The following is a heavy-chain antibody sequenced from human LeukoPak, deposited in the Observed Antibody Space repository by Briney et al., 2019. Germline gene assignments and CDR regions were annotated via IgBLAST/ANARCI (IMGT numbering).Heavy chain of an antibody. Sequence: GASVKVSCKASGYTFTSYGITWVRQAPGQGLEWMGWISAYNGNTNYAQKLQGRVTMTTDTSTSTAYMELRSLRSDDTAVYYCARGRYYDFWSGYYTVSPDYYYYYMDVWGKGTTVTVSS. V-gene: IGHV1-18*01. CDR2: ISAYNGNT. CDR3: ARGRYYDFWSGYYTVSPDYYYYYMDV. CDR1: GYTFTSYG. D-gene: IGHD3-3*01. J-gene: IGHJ6*03.